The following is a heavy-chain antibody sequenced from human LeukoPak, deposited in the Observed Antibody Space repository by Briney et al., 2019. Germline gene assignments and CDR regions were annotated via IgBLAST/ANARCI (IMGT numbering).Heavy chain of an antibody. V-gene: IGHV4-59*01. CDR2: IYYSGST. J-gene: IGHJ5*02. Sequence: SETLSLTCTVSGGSISSYYWSWIRQPPGKGLEWIGYIYYSGSTNYNPSLKSRVTTSVDTSKNQFSLKLSSVTAADTAVYYCARDHLPDCSSTSCSTNWFDPWGQGTLVTVSS. CDR1: GGSISSYY. CDR3: ARDHLPDCSSTSCSTNWFDP. D-gene: IGHD2-2*01.